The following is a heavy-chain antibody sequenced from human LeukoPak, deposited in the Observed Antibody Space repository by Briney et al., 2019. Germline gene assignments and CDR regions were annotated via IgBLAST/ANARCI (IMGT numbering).Heavy chain of an antibody. V-gene: IGHV3-23*01. CDR3: AKAGRGNSLSGFDY. J-gene: IGHJ4*02. D-gene: IGHD4-23*01. CDR1: GFTFSSHA. Sequence: GGSLRLSCAASGFTFSSHAMSWVRQAPGKGLEWVSAISGSGGSTYYADSVKGRFTISRDNSKNTLYLQMNSLRAEDTAVYYCAKAGRGNSLSGFDYWGQGTLVTVSS. CDR2: ISGSGGST.